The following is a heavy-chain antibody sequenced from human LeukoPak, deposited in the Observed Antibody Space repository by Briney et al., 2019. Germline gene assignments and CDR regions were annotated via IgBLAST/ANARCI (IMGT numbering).Heavy chain of an antibody. Sequence: SVKVSFKASGGTFSSYAISWVRQAPGQGLEWMGGIIPIFGTANYAQKFQGRVTITTDESTSTAYMELSSLRSEDTAVYYCARAHTGGYSYGNFDYWGQGTLVTVSS. V-gene: IGHV1-69*05. D-gene: IGHD5-18*01. J-gene: IGHJ4*02. CDR1: GGTFSSYA. CDR2: IIPIFGTA. CDR3: ARAHTGGYSYGNFDY.